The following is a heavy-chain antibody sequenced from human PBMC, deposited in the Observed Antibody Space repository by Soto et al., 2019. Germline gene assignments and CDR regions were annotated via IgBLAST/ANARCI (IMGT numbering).Heavy chain of an antibody. Sequence: PGESLKISCKGSGYSFTSYWISWVRQMPGKGLEWMGRIDPSDSYTNYSPSFQGHVTISADKSISTAYLQWSSLKASDTAMYYCARQEYCSGGSCYPNWFDPWGQGTLVTVSS. CDR1: GYSFTSYW. J-gene: IGHJ5*02. CDR3: ARQEYCSGGSCYPNWFDP. D-gene: IGHD2-15*01. CDR2: IDPSDSYT. V-gene: IGHV5-10-1*01.